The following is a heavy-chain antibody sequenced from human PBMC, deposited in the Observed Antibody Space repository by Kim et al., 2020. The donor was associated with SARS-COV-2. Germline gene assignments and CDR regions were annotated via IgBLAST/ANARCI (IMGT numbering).Heavy chain of an antibody. CDR1: GFTFSSYA. V-gene: IGHV3-30*04. D-gene: IGHD3-10*01. Sequence: GGSLRLSCAASGFTFSSYAMHWVRQAPGKGLEWVAVISYDGSNKYYADSVKGRFTISRDNSKNTLYLQMNSLRAEDTAVYYCARPFGGGSGSYPDYWGQGTLVTVSS. J-gene: IGHJ4*02. CDR3: ARPFGGGSGSYPDY. CDR2: ISYDGSNK.